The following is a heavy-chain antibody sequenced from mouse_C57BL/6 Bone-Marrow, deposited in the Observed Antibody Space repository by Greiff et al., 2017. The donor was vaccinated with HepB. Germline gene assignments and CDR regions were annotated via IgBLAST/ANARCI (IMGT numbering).Heavy chain of an antibody. CDR1: GFTFSSYA. Sequence: EVKVVESGGGLVKPGGSLKLSCAASGFTFSSYAMSWVRQTPEKRLEWVATISDGGSYTYYPDNVKGRFTISRDNAKNNLYLQMSHLKSEDTAMYYCARPYSNYAYWGQGTLVTVSA. CDR3: ARPYSNYAY. V-gene: IGHV5-4*03. J-gene: IGHJ3*01. CDR2: ISDGGSYT. D-gene: IGHD2-5*01.